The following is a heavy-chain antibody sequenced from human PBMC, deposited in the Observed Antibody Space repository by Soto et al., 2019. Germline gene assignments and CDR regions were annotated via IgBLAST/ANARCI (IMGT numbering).Heavy chain of an antibody. J-gene: IGHJ6*03. CDR2: IYSGGST. CDR3: ASRGWNGYYYYYYYMDV. Sequence: GGSLRLSCAASGFTVSSNYMSWVRQAPGKGLEWVSVIYSGGSTYYADSVKGRFTISRDNSKNTLYLQMNSLRAEDTAVYYCASRGWNGYYYYYYYMDVWGKGTTVTVSS. D-gene: IGHD1-1*01. V-gene: IGHV3-66*01. CDR1: GFTVSSNY.